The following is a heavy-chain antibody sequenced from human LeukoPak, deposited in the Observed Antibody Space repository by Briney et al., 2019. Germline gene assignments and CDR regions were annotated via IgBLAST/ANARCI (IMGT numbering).Heavy chain of an antibody. Sequence: PGGSLRLSCAASGFTFSSYWMHWVRQAPGKGLVWVSRLNTDGSSTSYADSVKGRFTISRDNAKNTLFLQMNSLRAEDTAVYYCARDGGGDYGDYLDAFDFWGQGTMVTVSS. CDR3: ARDGGGDYGDYLDAFDF. V-gene: IGHV3-74*01. CDR1: GFTFSSYW. CDR2: LNTDGSST. J-gene: IGHJ3*01. D-gene: IGHD4-17*01.